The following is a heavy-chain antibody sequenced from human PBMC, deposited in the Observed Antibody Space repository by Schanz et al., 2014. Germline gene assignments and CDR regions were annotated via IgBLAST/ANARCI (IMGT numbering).Heavy chain of an antibody. D-gene: IGHD3-16*01. V-gene: IGHV1-69*04. J-gene: IGHJ6*02. Sequence: QVQLVQSGAEVMKPGSSVRVSCKASGGTFTSYAFSWVRQAPGQGLEWMGRIIPIVDITNYAQKFLGRVTITADKSTSTAYMELKSLRSADTAVYYCATIGVNDYWRFGLDVWGQGTTVIVSS. CDR2: IIPIVDIT. CDR3: ATIGVNDYWRFGLDV. CDR1: GGTFTSYA.